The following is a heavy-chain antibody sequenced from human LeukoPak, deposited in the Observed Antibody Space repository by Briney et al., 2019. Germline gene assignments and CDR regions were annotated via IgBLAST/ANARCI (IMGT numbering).Heavy chain of an antibody. CDR3: ARDGGIAVPHRKNWFDP. V-gene: IGHV7-4-1*02. CDR2: INTNTGNP. CDR1: GYTFTSYA. Sequence: ASVKVSCKASGYTFTSYAMNWVRQAPGQGLEWMGWINTNTGNPTYAQGFTGRFVFSLDTSVSTAYLQISSLKAEDTAVYYCARDGGIAVPHRKNWFDPWGQGTLVTVSS. J-gene: IGHJ5*02. D-gene: IGHD6-19*01.